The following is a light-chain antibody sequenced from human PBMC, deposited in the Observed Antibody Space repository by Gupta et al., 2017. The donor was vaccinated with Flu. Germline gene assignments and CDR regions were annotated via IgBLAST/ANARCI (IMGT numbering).Light chain of an antibody. CDR2: GNN. CDR1: NSNIGNNY. V-gene: IGLV1-51*01. J-gene: IGLJ3*02. CDR3: GTWDSSLSAGRV. Sequence: QSVLTQPPSVSAAPGQKGTISCSGNNSNIGNNYVSWYQQLPGAAPKLLIFGNNKRPSGIPDRFSGSKSGTSATLGITGLQTGDEADYYCGTWDSSLSAGRVFGGGTKLTVL.